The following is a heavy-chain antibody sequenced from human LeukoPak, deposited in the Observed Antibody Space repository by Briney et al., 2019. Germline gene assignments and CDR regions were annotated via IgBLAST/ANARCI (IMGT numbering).Heavy chain of an antibody. J-gene: IGHJ6*02. D-gene: IGHD3-3*02. V-gene: IGHV1-2*02. CDR1: GHTFTSYG. CDR2: INPNNGDT. Sequence: GASVKVSCKASGHTFTSYGISWVRQAPGQGLEWMGWINPNNGDTNYAQKFQGRVTMTRDTSISIANMELSSLRHDDTAVYYCARLADPYGMDVWGQGTTVSVSS. CDR3: ARLADPYGMDV.